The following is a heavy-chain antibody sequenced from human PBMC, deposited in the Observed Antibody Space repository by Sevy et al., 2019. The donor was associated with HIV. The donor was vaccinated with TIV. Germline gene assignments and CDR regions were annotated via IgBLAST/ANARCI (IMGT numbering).Heavy chain of an antibody. V-gene: IGHV3-30*18. CDR3: AKDRIGGLLEN. Sequence: GGSLRLSCAASGFTFSSYGMHWVRQAPGKGLEWVAVISYDGSNKYYADSVKGRFTISRDNSKNTLYLQMNSLRAEDTAVYYCAKDRIGGLLENWGQGTLVTVSS. CDR2: ISYDGSNK. D-gene: IGHD1-1*01. J-gene: IGHJ4*02. CDR1: GFTFSSYG.